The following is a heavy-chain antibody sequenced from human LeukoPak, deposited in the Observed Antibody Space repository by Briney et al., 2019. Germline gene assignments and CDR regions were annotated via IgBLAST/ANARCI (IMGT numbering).Heavy chain of an antibody. CDR3: ATDGDYDPSGWYFDL. V-gene: IGHV1-24*01. CDR1: GYTLTELS. Sequence: GASVKVSCKVSGYTLTELSMHWVRQAPGKGLEWMGGFDPEDGETIYAQKFQGRVTMTEDTFTDTAYMELSSLRSEDTAVYYCATDGDYDPSGWYFDLWGRGTLVTVSS. J-gene: IGHJ2*01. CDR2: FDPEDGET. D-gene: IGHD4-17*01.